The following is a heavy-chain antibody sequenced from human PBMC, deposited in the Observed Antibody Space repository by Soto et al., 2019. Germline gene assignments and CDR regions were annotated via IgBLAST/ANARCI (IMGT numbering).Heavy chain of an antibody. J-gene: IGHJ6*02. V-gene: IGHV3-30-3*01. CDR2: ISYGGSNK. CDR1: GFTFSSYA. Sequence: HPGGSLRLSCAASGFTFSSYAMHWVRQAPGKGLEWVAVISYGGSNKYYADSVKGRFTISRDNSKNTLYLQMNSLRAEDTAVYYCARSNRAAVAAHYGMDVWGQGTTVTVSS. CDR3: ARSNRAAVAAHYGMDV. D-gene: IGHD6-19*01.